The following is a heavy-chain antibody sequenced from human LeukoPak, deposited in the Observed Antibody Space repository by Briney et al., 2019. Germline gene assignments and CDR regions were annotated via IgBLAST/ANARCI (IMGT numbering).Heavy chain of an antibody. V-gene: IGHV4-59*02. CDR2: IYYSGST. D-gene: IGHD3-22*01. J-gene: IGHJ6*03. Sequence: PSETLSLTCTVSGGSVSNYYWSWIRQPPGKGLEWIGYIYYSGSTNYNPSLKSRVTISVDTSKNQFSLKLSSVTAADTAVYYCTRGSIAYYMDVWGKGTTVTISS. CDR1: GGSVSNYY. CDR3: TRGSIAYYMDV.